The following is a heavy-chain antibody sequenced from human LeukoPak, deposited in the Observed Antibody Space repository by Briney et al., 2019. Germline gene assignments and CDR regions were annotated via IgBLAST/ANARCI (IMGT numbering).Heavy chain of an antibody. Sequence: SVKVSCKASGGTFSSYAISWVRQAPGQGLEWMGGIIPIFGTANYAQKFQGRVTITADESTSTAYMELSSLRSEDTAVYYCASANPRVDCSSTSCYNFAFDIWGQGTMVTVS. J-gene: IGHJ3*02. CDR3: ASANPRVDCSSTSCYNFAFDI. V-gene: IGHV1-69*13. CDR2: IIPIFGTA. CDR1: GGTFSSYA. D-gene: IGHD2-2*02.